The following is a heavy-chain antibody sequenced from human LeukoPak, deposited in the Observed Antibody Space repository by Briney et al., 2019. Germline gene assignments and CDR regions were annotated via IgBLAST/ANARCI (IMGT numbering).Heavy chain of an antibody. J-gene: IGHJ4*02. V-gene: IGHV3-33*01. Sequence: GGSLRLSCAPSGFTFSNYGMHWVRQTPRKGLEWVAVIWYDGSNKCYADSVKGRFTISRDNSKNTLYLQMNSLRAEDTAVYYCARDQGYYDYVWGSYRHTKFDYWGQGTLVTVSS. D-gene: IGHD3-16*02. CDR2: IWYDGSNK. CDR3: ARDQGYYDYVWGSYRHTKFDY. CDR1: GFTFSNYG.